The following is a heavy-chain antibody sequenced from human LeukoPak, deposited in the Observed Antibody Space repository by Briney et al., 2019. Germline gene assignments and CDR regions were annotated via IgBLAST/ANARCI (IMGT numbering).Heavy chain of an antibody. D-gene: IGHD2-15*01. CDR1: GFTFSSYW. Sequence: GGSLRLSCAASGFTFSSYWMHWVRQAPGKGLVWVSRINSDGSSTSYADSVKGRFTISRDNAKNTLYLQMNSLRAEDTAVYYCARDPYCSGGSCYSEVSYYYGMDVWGQGTTVTVSS. CDR2: INSDGSST. CDR3: ARDPYCSGGSCYSEVSYYYGMDV. V-gene: IGHV3-74*01. J-gene: IGHJ6*02.